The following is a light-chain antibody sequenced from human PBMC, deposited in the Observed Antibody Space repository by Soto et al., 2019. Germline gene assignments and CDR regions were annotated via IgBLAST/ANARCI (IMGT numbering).Light chain of an antibody. CDR2: DAP. CDR1: QNVGTF. J-gene: IGKJ1*01. V-gene: IGKV3-11*01. Sequence: EVVLTQSPATLSLSPGERATLSCRASQNVGTFLAWYQLKPGQAPRLVIYDAPNRAAGIPDRFSGSGSGTDFTLTISGLEPEDFALYYCLQRNNWPPWTFGQGTKVEIK. CDR3: LQRNNWPPWT.